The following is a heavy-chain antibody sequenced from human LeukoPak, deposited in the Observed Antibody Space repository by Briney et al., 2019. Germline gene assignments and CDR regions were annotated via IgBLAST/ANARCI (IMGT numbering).Heavy chain of an antibody. D-gene: IGHD2-2*01. CDR1: GFTFSSYA. J-gene: IGHJ5*02. CDR3: GKGVGYCSSTSCYPLGWFDP. Sequence: GGSLRLSCAASGFTFSSYAMSWVRQAPGKGLEWVSAISGSGGSTCYADSVKGRFTISRDNSKNTLYLQMNSLRAEDTAVYYCGKGVGYCSSTSCYPLGWFDPWGQGTLVTVSS. CDR2: ISGSGGST. V-gene: IGHV3-23*01.